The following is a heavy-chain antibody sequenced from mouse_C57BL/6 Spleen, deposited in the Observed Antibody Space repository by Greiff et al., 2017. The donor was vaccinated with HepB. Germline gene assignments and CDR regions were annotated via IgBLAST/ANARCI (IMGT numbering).Heavy chain of an antibody. D-gene: IGHD2-3*01. Sequence: EVHLVESGEGLVKPGGSLKLSCAASGFTFSSYAMSWVRQTPEKRLEWVAYISSGGDYIYYADTVKGRFTISRDNARNTLYLQMSSLKSEDTAMYYCTRVEDGLWYFDVWGTGTTVTVSS. CDR3: TRVEDGLWYFDV. J-gene: IGHJ1*03. CDR2: ISSGGDYI. CDR1: GFTFSSYA. V-gene: IGHV5-9-1*02.